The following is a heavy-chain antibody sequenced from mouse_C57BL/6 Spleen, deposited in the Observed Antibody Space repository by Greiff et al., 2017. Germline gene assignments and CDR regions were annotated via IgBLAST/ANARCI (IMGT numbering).Heavy chain of an antibody. J-gene: IGHJ1*03. V-gene: IGHV2-2*01. CDR1: GFSLTSYG. Sequence: QVQLQQSGPGLVQPSQSLSITCTVSGFSLTSYGVHWVRQSPGKGLEWLGVIWSGGSTDYNAAFISRLSISKDNSKSQVFFKMNSLQADDTAIYYCARNWDTTVVATNWYSDVWGTGTTVTVSS. CDR3: ARNWDTTVVATNWYSDV. CDR2: IWSGGST. D-gene: IGHD1-1*01.